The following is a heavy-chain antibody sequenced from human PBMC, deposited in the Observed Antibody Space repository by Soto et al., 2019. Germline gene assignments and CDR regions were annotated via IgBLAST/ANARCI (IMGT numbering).Heavy chain of an antibody. CDR3: AREPPNPSYDYGDYQDY. Sequence: ASVKVSCKASGGTFSSYTISWVRQAPGQGLEWMGRIIPILGIANYAQKFQGRVTITADKSTSTAYMELSSLRSEDTAVYYCAREPPNPSYDYGDYQDYWGQGTLVTVSS. D-gene: IGHD4-17*01. CDR1: GGTFSSYT. J-gene: IGHJ4*02. V-gene: IGHV1-69*04. CDR2: IIPILGIA.